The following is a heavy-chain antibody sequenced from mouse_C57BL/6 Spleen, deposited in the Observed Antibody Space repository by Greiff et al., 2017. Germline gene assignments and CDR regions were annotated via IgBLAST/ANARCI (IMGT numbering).Heavy chain of an antibody. CDR1: GFNIKDYY. V-gene: IGHV14-1*01. J-gene: IGHJ4*01. Sequence: VHVKQSGAELVRPGASVKLSCTASGFNIKDYYMHWVKQRPEQGLEWIGRIDPEDGDTEYAPKFQGKATMTADTSSNTAYLQLSSLTSEDTAGYYCTTRRYGNYMDYWGQGTSVTVSA. CDR2: IDPEDGDT. D-gene: IGHD2-10*02. CDR3: TTRRYGNYMDY.